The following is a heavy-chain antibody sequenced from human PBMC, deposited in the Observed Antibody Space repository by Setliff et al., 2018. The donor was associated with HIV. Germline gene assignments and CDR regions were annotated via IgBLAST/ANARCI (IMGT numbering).Heavy chain of an antibody. CDR1: GGSIGSNSYY. J-gene: IGHJ5*02. Sequence: PSETLSLTCTVSGGSIGSNSYYWGWIRQPPGKGLEWIGSIYTIGTSGSTTYNPSLQSRVTMSVDTSKNEFSLKLTSVTAADTAVYYCARERPPGNNWFDPWGQGTLVTVSS. D-gene: IGHD3-10*01. V-gene: IGHV4-39*07. CDR3: ARERPPGNNWFDP. CDR2: IYTIGTSGST.